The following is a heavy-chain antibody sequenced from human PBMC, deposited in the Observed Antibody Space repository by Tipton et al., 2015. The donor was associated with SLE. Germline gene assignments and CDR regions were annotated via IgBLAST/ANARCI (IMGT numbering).Heavy chain of an antibody. Sequence: TLSLTCAVSGGSISSGDYSWSWIRQPPGEGLEWIGHIYHTGNMNYNPSLQSRVVISVDRSKNQFSLKLTSVTAADTAVYYCARAIADSDALDIWGQGTMVTVSS. V-gene: IGHV4-30-2*01. CDR1: GGSISSGDYS. D-gene: IGHD2-21*01. CDR2: IYHTGNM. CDR3: ARAIADSDALDI. J-gene: IGHJ3*02.